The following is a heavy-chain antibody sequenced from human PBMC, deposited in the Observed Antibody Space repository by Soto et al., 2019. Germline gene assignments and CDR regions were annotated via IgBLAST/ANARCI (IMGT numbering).Heavy chain of an antibody. Sequence: SPTLSLTFAISGDSVSSNSAAWNWIRQSPSRGLEWLGKTYYRSKWYKHYAVSVKSRITINRDTSKNQFSLQLIAVTPEDTAVYYCARVESNDGNSESWGQGTLGPVSS. CDR2: TYYRSKWYK. CDR1: GDSVSSNSAA. D-gene: IGHD1-1*01. J-gene: IGHJ5*02. V-gene: IGHV6-1*01. CDR3: ARVESNDGNSES.